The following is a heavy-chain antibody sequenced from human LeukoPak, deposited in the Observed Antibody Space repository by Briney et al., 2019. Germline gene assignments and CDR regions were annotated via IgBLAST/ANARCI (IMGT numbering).Heavy chain of an antibody. D-gene: IGHD7-27*01. J-gene: IGHJ3*02. Sequence: GASVKVSCKVSGYTLTELSMHWVRQAPGKGLEWMGGFDPEDGETIYAQKFQGRVTMTEDTSTDTAYMELSSLRSEDTAMFYCATLTGLPQDAFDIWGQGTTVTVSS. CDR3: ATLTGLPQDAFDI. CDR1: GYTLTELS. CDR2: FDPEDGET. V-gene: IGHV1-24*01.